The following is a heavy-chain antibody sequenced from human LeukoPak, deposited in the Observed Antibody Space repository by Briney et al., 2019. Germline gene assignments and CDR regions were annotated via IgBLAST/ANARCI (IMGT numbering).Heavy chain of an antibody. V-gene: IGHV4-59*01. D-gene: IGHD6-19*01. Sequence: SETLSLTCTVSGGSISSYYWSWIRQPPGKGLEWIGYIYYSGSTNYNPSLKSRVTISVDTSKNQFSLKLSSVTAADTAVYYCARTSGWPSFDYWGQGTLVTVSS. CDR3: ARTSGWPSFDY. CDR2: IYYSGST. J-gene: IGHJ4*02. CDR1: GGSISSYY.